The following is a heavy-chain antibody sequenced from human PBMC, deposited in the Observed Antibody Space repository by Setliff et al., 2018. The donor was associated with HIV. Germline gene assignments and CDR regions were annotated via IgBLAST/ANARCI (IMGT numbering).Heavy chain of an antibody. D-gene: IGHD6-19*01. CDR2: IYYSGST. CDR3: IIAYSSGWLAPMGFDS. Sequence: SETLSLTCTLAAGSIRSSTYYWAWIRQPPGKGLEWIGTIYYSGSTYYNPSLKSRATISVDMSKNQFSLRLSSVTAADTAVYYCIIAYSSGWLAPMGFDSWGQGTLVTVSS. V-gene: IGHV4-39*01. CDR1: AGSIRSSTYY. J-gene: IGHJ4*02.